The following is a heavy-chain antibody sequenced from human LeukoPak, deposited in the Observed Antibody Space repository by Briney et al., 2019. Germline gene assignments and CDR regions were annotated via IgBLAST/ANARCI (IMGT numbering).Heavy chain of an antibody. CDR2: INWNGNST. J-gene: IGHJ4*02. CDR3: ARARELRYFDY. CDR1: GFTFDDYG. D-gene: IGHD3-10*01. Sequence: RAGGSLRLSCAASGFTFDDYGMTWVRQTPGRGLEWVCGINWNGNSTGYADSVKGRFTISRDNAKSSLYLQMNSLRAEDTAFYYCARARELRYFDYWGQGTLVTVPS. V-gene: IGHV3-20*04.